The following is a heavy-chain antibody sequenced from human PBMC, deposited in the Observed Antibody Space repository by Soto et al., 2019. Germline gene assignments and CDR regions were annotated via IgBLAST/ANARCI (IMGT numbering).Heavy chain of an antibody. Sequence: ASVKVYCKASGYTFTSYGISWVRQAPGQGLEWMGWISAYNGNTNYAQKLQGRVTMTTDTSTSTAYMELRSMRSDDTAVYYCARDLNSRLLWFGQRQDGMHVWGQGTTVTVSS. D-gene: IGHD3-10*01. V-gene: IGHV1-18*01. CDR2: ISAYNGNT. J-gene: IGHJ6*02. CDR3: ARDLNSRLLWFGQRQDGMHV. CDR1: GYTFTSYG.